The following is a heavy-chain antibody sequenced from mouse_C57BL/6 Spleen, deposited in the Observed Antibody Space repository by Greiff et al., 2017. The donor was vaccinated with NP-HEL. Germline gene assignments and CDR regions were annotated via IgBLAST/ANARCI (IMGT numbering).Heavy chain of an antibody. V-gene: IGHV5-17*01. Sequence: EVKLVESGGGLVKPGGSLKLSCAASGFTFSDYGMHWVRQAPEKGLEWVAYISSGSSTIYYADTVKGRFTISRDNAKNTLFLQMTSLRSEDTAMYYCARREGLRPFAYWGQGTLVTVSA. J-gene: IGHJ3*01. CDR2: ISSGSSTI. CDR3: ARREGLRPFAY. D-gene: IGHD2-4*01. CDR1: GFTFSDYG.